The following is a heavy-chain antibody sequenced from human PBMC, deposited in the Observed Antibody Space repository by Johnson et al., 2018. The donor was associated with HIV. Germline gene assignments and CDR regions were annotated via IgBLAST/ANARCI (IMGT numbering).Heavy chain of an antibody. J-gene: IGHJ3*02. CDR1: GFTFSSYG. D-gene: IGHD1-26*01. V-gene: IGHV3-7*01. CDR2: IKQDGSEK. CDR3: ARDREASASGDGFDI. Sequence: VQLVESGGGLVQPGGSLRLSCATSGFTFSSYGMHWVRQAPGKGLEWVAKIKQDGSEKYYVDSVKGRFTLSRVNAKNSLYLQMHNLGAKDTAVYYCARDREASASGDGFDICGQGTMVTVS.